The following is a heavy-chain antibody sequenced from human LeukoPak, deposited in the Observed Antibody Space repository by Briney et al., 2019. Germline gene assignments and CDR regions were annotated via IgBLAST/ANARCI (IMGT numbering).Heavy chain of an antibody. Sequence: SVKVSCKASGGTFSSYAISWVRQAPGQGLEWMGRIIPIFGIANYAQKFQGRVTITADKSTSTAYMELSSLRSEDTAVYYCARDGTDSNYDPRYYYYGMTSGAKGPRSPSP. V-gene: IGHV1-69*04. CDR1: GGTFSSYA. CDR2: IIPIFGIA. J-gene: IGHJ6*02. CDR3: ARDGTDSNYDPRYYYYGMTS. D-gene: IGHD4-11*01.